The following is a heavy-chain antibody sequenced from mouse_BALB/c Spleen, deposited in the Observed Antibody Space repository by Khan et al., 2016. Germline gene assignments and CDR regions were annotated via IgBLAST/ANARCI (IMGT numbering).Heavy chain of an antibody. V-gene: IGHV5-9*02. D-gene: IGHD1-1*01. CDR3: ARRDYGSSYKGFAY. CDR1: VFAFSSYD. CDR2: ISSGGSYT. J-gene: IGHJ3*01. Sequence: EVELVESGGGLVKPGGSLKLSCAASVFAFSSYDMSWVRQTPEKRLEWVATISSGGSYTYYPDSVKGRFTISRDNARNTLYLQMSSLRSEDTALYYCARRDYGSSYKGFAYWGQGTLVTVSA.